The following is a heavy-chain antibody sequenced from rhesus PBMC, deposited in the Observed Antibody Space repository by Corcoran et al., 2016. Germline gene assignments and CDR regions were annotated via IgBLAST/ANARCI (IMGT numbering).Heavy chain of an antibody. CDR3: ARELYSGSYPHFDY. Sequence: QVQLQESGPGLVKPSETLSLPRPVSGCSNYYRSWLLQPPGKGLEWIGYNTYSGSTSYNPSLKSRVTISRDTSKNQFSLKLSSVTAADTAVYYCARELYSGSYPHFDYWGQGVLVTVSS. D-gene: IGHD3-16*01. CDR1: GCSNYY. V-gene: IGHV4-122*02. J-gene: IGHJ4*01. CDR2: NTYSGST.